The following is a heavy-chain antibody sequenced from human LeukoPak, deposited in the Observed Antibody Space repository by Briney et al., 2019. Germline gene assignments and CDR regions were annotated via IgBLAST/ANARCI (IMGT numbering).Heavy chain of an antibody. CDR1: GGTFSSYA. D-gene: IGHD1-26*01. Sequence: SVKVSCKASGGTFSSYAISWVRQAPGQGLEWMGGIIPIFGTANYAQKFQGRVTITADESTSTAYMELSSLRSEDTAVYYCAGVEVIVGATLYYYYYMDVWGKGTTVTVSS. CDR3: AGVEVIVGATLYYYYYMDV. V-gene: IGHV1-69*01. J-gene: IGHJ6*03. CDR2: IIPIFGTA.